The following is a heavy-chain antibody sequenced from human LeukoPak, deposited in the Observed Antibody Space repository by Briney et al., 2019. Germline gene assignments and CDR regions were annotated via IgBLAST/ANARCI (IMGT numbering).Heavy chain of an antibody. CDR1: DDSITMYY. Sequence: SETLSLTCSVSDDSITMYYWTWIRQPPGKGLEWIGYVDHTGSTNFNPSLNGRVSISRDTSKNLFSLRLRSVTAADTAVYYCAREESGVLLWFGEFGGGDYWGQGTLVTVSS. V-gene: IGHV4-4*08. J-gene: IGHJ4*02. CDR2: VDHTGST. D-gene: IGHD3-10*01. CDR3: AREESGVLLWFGEFGGGDY.